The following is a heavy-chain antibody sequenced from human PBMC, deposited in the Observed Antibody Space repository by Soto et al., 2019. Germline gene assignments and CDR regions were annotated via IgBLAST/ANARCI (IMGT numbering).Heavy chain of an antibody. D-gene: IGHD3-16*01. CDR1: GGSISSGCYS. V-gene: IGHV4-30-2*01. CDR3: ASSSRKGGNWFDP. CDR2: IYHSGST. J-gene: IGHJ5*02. Sequence: SETLSLTCAVSGGSISSGCYSWSWIRQPPGKGLEWIGYIYHSGSTYYNPSLKSRVTISVDGSKNQFSLKLSSVTAADTAVYYCASSSRKGGNWFDPWGQGTLVTVSS.